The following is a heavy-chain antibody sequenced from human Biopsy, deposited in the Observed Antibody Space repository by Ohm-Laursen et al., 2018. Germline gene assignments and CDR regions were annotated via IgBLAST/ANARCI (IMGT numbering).Heavy chain of an antibody. J-gene: IGHJ4*02. D-gene: IGHD3-9*01. V-gene: IGHV1-2*02. CDR2: INPKSGGT. CDR1: GDAFLGYY. CDR3: AIDGNDFLTDYLKIDQ. Sequence: ASVKVSCKASGDAFLGYYLHWVRQAPGQGLEWMGWINPKSGGTHYLEKFRGRVTMTRDTSISTAYMEVSSLRSDDTAVYYCAIDGNDFLTDYLKIDQWGQGTLVTVSS.